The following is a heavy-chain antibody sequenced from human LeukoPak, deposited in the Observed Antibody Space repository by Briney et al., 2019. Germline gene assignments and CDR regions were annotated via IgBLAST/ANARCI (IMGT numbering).Heavy chain of an antibody. Sequence: SQTLSLTCTVSGGSISSGSYYWSWIRQPAGKGLEWIGRIYTSGSTYYNPSLKSRVTISVDTSKNQFSLKLSSVTAADTAVYYCARVIAVAGTGWFDPWGQGTLVTVSS. D-gene: IGHD6-19*01. CDR3: ARVIAVAGTGWFDP. V-gene: IGHV4-61*02. CDR2: IYTSGST. CDR1: GGSISSGSYY. J-gene: IGHJ5*02.